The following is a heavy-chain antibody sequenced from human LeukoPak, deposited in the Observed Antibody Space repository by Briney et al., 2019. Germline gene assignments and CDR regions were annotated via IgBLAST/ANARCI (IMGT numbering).Heavy chain of an antibody. D-gene: IGHD6-13*01. CDR2: ISDSGST. CDR1: GDSISSYY. CDR3: ARVTGYVMEDYFDY. Sequence: SETLSLTCTVSGDSISSYYWSWIRQPPGKGLEWIGYISDSGSTNYNPSLKSRVTISVDTSKNQFSLRLSSVTAADTAVYYCARVTGYVMEDYFDYWGQGTLVTVSS. V-gene: IGHV4-59*01. J-gene: IGHJ4*02.